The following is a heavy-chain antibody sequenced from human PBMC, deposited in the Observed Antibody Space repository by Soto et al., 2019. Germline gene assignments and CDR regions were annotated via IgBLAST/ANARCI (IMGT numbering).Heavy chain of an antibody. CDR3: AKLVSTGGPIDY. J-gene: IGHJ4*02. CDR2: ISWNSGSI. V-gene: IGHV3-9*01. D-gene: IGHD2-8*01. Sequence: GGSLRLSCAASGFTFDDYAMHWVRQAPGKGLEWVSGISWNSGSIGYADSVKGRFTISRDNAKNSLYLQMNSLRAEDTALYYCAKLVSTGGPIDYWGQGTLVTVSS. CDR1: GFTFDDYA.